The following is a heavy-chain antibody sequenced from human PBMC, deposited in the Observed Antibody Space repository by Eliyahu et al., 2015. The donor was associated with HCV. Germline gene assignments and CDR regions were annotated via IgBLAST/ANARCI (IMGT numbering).Heavy chain of an antibody. J-gene: IGHJ4*02. CDR1: GGSISSXSHY. V-gene: IGHV4-39*01. CDR2: IYHSGST. Sequence: QLQLQESGPGLVKPSETLSLTCTVXGGSISSXSHYWGWIRQPPGKGLEWIGNIYHSGSTYYNPSLKSRVTISVDTSKNQFSLKLSSVTAADTAVYYCASSITMIVVVITTSAGYFDYWGQGTLVTVSS. CDR3: ASSITMIVVVITTSAGYFDY. D-gene: IGHD3-22*01.